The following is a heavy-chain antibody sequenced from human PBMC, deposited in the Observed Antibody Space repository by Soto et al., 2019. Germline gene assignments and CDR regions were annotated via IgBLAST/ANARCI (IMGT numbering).Heavy chain of an antibody. CDR1: GYTFTIYG. J-gene: IGHJ3*02. CDR3: SRHRHGAFDM. CDR2: INPSNGKA. V-gene: IGHV1-18*01. Sequence: QVQLVQSGVEVKKPGASVKVSCKASGYTFTIYGISWVRQAPGQGLEWMGWINPSNGKANDARNLQGRVTMTTDTATTTAYMEWRSLTSDDTAMYYCSRHRHGAFDMLGQGTVVTVSS.